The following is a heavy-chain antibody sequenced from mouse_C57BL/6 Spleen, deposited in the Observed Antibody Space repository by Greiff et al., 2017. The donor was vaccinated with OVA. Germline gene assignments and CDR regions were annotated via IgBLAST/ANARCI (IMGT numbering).Heavy chain of an antibody. CDR1: GFTFSSYG. Sequence: DVKLVESGGDLVKPGGSLKLSCAASGFTFSSYGMSWVRQTPDKRLEWVATISSGGSYTYYPDSVKGRFTISRDNAKNTLYLQMSSLKSEDTAMYYCARQGLYGNYGYFDVWGTGTTVTVSS. CDR3: ARQGLYGNYGYFDV. V-gene: IGHV5-6*02. D-gene: IGHD2-1*01. CDR2: ISSGGSYT. J-gene: IGHJ1*03.